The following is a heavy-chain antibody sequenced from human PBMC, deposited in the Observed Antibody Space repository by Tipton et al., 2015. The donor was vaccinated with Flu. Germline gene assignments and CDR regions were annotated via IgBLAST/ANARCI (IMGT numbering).Heavy chain of an antibody. Sequence: TLSLTCTVSGDSVSSGNYYWSWIRQSPGKGLEWIGNIYYSGSPNYDPSLKSRVTISVDMSKNQFSLKLSSVTAADTAVYYCARSMVGIFGVVEGCHGMDVWGQGTTVSVSS. D-gene: IGHD3-3*01. CDR1: GDSVSSGNYY. V-gene: IGHV4-61*01. CDR3: ARSMVGIFGVVEGCHGMDV. J-gene: IGHJ6*02. CDR2: IYYSGSP.